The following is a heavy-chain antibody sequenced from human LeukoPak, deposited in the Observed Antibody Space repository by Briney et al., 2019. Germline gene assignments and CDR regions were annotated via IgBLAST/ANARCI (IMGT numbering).Heavy chain of an antibody. Sequence: PSGTLSVTCTVSGGSISSYYWSWIRQAPGKGLEWIGYIYCTGSTNYHPSLITRVTISVDTSKHPYSLKLSSVTAADTAVYYCARDGGYCSGGGCQPFDYWGQGTLVTVSS. CDR1: GGSISSYY. CDR2: IYCTGST. V-gene: IGHV4-59*01. J-gene: IGHJ4*02. D-gene: IGHD2-15*01. CDR3: ARDGGYCSGGGCQPFDY.